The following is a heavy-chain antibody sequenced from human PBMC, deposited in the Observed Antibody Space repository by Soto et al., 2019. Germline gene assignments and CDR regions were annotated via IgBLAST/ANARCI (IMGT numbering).Heavy chain of an antibody. Sequence: ASVKVSCKASGFTFTSYYMHWVRQAPGQGLEWMGIINPSGGSTTYAQKFQGRVTMTRDTSTSTVYMELSSLRSEDTAVYYCARGSGIADSFDYWRQGTLVTVSS. CDR3: ARGSGIADSFDY. J-gene: IGHJ4*02. D-gene: IGHD2-15*01. CDR2: INPSGGST. V-gene: IGHV1-46*01. CDR1: GFTFTSYY.